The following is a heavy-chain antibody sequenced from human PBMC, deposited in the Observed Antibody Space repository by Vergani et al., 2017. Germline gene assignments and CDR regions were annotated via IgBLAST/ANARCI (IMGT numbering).Heavy chain of an antibody. V-gene: IGHV3-30*02. Sequence: QVQLVESGGGVVQRGGSLRLSCATSGVTLSNYDMQWSRQGPGKGLEFVAFIQFDGSNQYYADSVKGRFTLSRDFSKNTLYLQMNSLRTDDTATYYCAKHFRGWGIDYWGQGTQVIVSS. CDR2: IQFDGSNQ. D-gene: IGHD3-16*01. CDR1: GVTLSNYD. CDR3: AKHFRGWGIDY. J-gene: IGHJ4*02.